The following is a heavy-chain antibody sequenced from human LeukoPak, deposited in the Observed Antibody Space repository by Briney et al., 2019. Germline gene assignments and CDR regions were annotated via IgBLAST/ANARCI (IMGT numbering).Heavy chain of an antibody. V-gene: IGHV1-3*03. D-gene: IGHD5-18*01. CDR3: ARERKVPKYSYGPRGYYYYMDV. CDR2: INAGNGNT. J-gene: IGHJ6*03. CDR1: GYTFTSYA. Sequence: ASVKVSCKASGYTFTSYAMHWVRQAPGQRLEWMGWINAGNGNTKYSQEFQGRVTITRDTSASTAYMELSSLRSEDMAVYYCARERKVPKYSYGPRGYYYYMDVWGKGTTVTVSS.